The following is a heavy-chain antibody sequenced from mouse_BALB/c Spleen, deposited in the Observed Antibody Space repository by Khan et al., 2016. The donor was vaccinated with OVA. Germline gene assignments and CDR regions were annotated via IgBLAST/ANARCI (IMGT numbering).Heavy chain of an antibody. Sequence: EVELVESGGGLVQPGGSRKLSCAASGFTFSSFGMHWVRQAPKKGLEWVAYISSGSSTIYYVDTVKGRFTISRDNPKNTLFLQMTSLRSEDTAMYYGARSGGNCHWYVEVWGAGTSVTVSS. V-gene: IGHV5-17*02. CDR1: GFTFSSFG. CDR2: ISSGSSTI. D-gene: IGHD2-1*01. CDR3: ARSGGNCHWYVEV. J-gene: IGHJ1*01.